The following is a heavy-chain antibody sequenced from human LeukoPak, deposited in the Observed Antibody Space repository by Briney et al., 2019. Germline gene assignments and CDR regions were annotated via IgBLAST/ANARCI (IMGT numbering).Heavy chain of an antibody. CDR2: ISWNSGSI. CDR1: GFTFDDYA. CDR3: AKDMDDILTGPFDY. Sequence: GRSLRLSCAASGFTFDDYAMHWVRQAPGKGLEWVSGISWNSGSIGYADSVKGRFTISRDNAKNSLYLQMNSLRAEDTALYYCAKDMDDILTGPFDYWGQGTLATVSS. D-gene: IGHD3-9*01. V-gene: IGHV3-9*01. J-gene: IGHJ4*02.